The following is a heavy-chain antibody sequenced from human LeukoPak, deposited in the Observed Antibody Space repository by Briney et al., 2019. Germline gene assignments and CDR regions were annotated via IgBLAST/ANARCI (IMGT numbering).Heavy chain of an antibody. CDR2: ISGSGGST. D-gene: IGHD2-15*01. CDR3: AKLAMNIVVVAAATGTSGFYP. CDR1: GFTFSSYA. J-gene: IGHJ5*02. V-gene: IGHV3-23*01. Sequence: PGGSLRLSCAASGFTFSSYAMSWVRQAPGKGLEWVSAISGSGGSTYYADSVKGRFTISRDNSKNTLYLQMNSLRAEDTAVYYCAKLAMNIVVVAAATGTSGFYPSGQGTLVPVSS.